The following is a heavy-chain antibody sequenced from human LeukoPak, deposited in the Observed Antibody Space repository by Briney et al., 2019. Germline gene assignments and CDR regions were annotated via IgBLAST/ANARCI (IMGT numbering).Heavy chain of an antibody. CDR3: ARERVAAAANWFDP. V-gene: IGHV1-69*06. D-gene: IGHD6-13*01. Sequence: ASVKVSCKASGYTFTYRYLHWVRQAPGQGLEWMGGIIPIFGTANYAQKFQGRVTITADKSTSTAYMELSSLRSEDTAVYYCARERVAAAANWFDPWGQGTLVTVSS. CDR1: GYTFTYRY. CDR2: IIPIFGTA. J-gene: IGHJ5*02.